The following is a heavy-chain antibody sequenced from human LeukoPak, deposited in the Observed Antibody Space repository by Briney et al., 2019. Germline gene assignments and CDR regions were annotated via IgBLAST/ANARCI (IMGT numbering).Heavy chain of an antibody. CDR3: ARDRRTGGYYSFFDY. D-gene: IGHD3-22*01. Sequence: PSETLSLTCTVSGGSISSYYWSWIRQPPGKGLEWIGYIYYSGSTNYNPSLKSRVTISVDTSKNQFSLKLSSVTAADTAVYYCARDRRTGGYYSFFDYWGQGTLVTVSS. CDR1: GGSISSYY. CDR2: IYYSGST. J-gene: IGHJ4*02. V-gene: IGHV4-59*12.